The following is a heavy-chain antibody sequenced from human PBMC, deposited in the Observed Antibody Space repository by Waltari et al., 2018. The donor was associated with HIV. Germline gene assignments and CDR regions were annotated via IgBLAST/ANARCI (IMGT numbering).Heavy chain of an antibody. V-gene: IGHV3-15*01. CDR3: VTDAVAVPLDTAY. CDR2: IKSKNDGGTI. Sequence: VHLVESGGGVVKPGASRRVSGTVSVLTFIKARMLWVRQAPGKGLEWLGRIKSKNDGGTIDYAAPVKDRFTILRDDSKHTLYLEMSSLKIEDTGIYYCVTDAVAVPLDTAYWGQGTLVTVSS. J-gene: IGHJ4*02. D-gene: IGHD2-21*01. CDR1: VLTFIKAR.